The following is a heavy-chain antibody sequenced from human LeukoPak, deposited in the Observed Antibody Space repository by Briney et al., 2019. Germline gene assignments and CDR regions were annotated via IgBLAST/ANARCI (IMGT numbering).Heavy chain of an antibody. CDR3: ARVQVLRYFDWPNYLDY. Sequence: SETLSLTCNVSGGSISDYHWSWIRQPPGKGLEWLGYIYYSGSSNYNPSLKSRVTISVDTSKNQFSLKLSSVTAADTAVYYCARVQVLRYFDWPNYLDYWGQGTLVTVSS. CDR1: GGSISDYH. CDR2: IYYSGSS. D-gene: IGHD3-9*01. J-gene: IGHJ4*02. V-gene: IGHV4-59*12.